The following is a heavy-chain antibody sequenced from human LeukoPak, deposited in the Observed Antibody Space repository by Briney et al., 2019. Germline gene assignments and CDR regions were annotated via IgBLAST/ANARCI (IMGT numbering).Heavy chain of an antibody. J-gene: IGHJ4*02. CDR2: IKNDGSEK. CDR3: ARESDHSNYPGTFDH. Sequence: GGSLRLSCAASGFTFSRYWMSWVRQARGKRLEGVANIKNDGSEKYYVDSVKGRFTTSRDNDKNSLSLQMNSLRVEDTALYYCARESDHSNYPGTFDHWGPGTLVAVSS. CDR1: GFTFSRYW. V-gene: IGHV3-7*01. D-gene: IGHD4-11*01.